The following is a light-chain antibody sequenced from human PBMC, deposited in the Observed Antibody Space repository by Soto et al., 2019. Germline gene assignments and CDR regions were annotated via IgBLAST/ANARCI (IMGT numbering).Light chain of an antibody. V-gene: IGLV1-40*01. J-gene: IGLJ2*01. CDR3: QSYDTSLSVVV. Sequence: QSVLTQPPSVSGAPGQRVTISCTGSSSNIGAGHDVQWYQQVPGTAPKLLIYGNNNRPSGVPDRVSASKSGTSASLAITGLQPDDEADYYCQSYDTSLSVVVFGGGTKVTVL. CDR2: GNN. CDR1: SSNIGAGHD.